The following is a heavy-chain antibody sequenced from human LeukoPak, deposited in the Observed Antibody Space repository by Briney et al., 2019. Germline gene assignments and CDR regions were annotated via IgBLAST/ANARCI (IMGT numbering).Heavy chain of an antibody. Sequence: SETLSLTCTVSGGSISSYYWSLIRQPPGKGLEWIGYIHYSGSTNYNPSLKSRVTISVDTSKNQFSLKLSSVTAADTAVYYCARDWGVSARPGYMDVWGKGTTVTVSS. V-gene: IGHV4-59*01. J-gene: IGHJ6*03. D-gene: IGHD6-6*01. CDR1: GGSISSYY. CDR3: ARDWGVSARPGYMDV. CDR2: IHYSGST.